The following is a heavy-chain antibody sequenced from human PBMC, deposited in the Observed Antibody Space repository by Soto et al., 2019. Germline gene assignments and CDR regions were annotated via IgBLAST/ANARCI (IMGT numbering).Heavy chain of an antibody. CDR3: VRDRQKIGGYPNYYFDL. CDR1: GFTFSDYY. J-gene: IGHJ4*02. CDR2: SSNSGTFA. V-gene: IGHV3-11*06. D-gene: IGHD1-26*01. Sequence: GGSLRLSXAASGFTFSDYYMSWVRQAPGRGLEWISYSSNSGTFARYATSVKGRFTISRDNSENSLFLQMNDLRADDTAVYYCVRDRQKIGGYPNYYFDLWGLGTLVTVSS.